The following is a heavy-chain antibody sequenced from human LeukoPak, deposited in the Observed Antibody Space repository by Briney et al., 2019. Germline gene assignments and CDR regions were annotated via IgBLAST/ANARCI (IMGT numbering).Heavy chain of an antibody. D-gene: IGHD3-3*01. J-gene: IGHJ3*02. V-gene: IGHV4-59*01. Sequence: SETLSLTCTVSGGSISSYYWSWIRQPPGKGLEWIGYIYYSGSTNYNPSLKSRVTISVDPSKNQFSLKLSSVTAADTAVYYCARFNFGVVIADAFDIWGQGTMVTVSS. CDR2: IYYSGST. CDR3: ARFNFGVVIADAFDI. CDR1: GGSISSYY.